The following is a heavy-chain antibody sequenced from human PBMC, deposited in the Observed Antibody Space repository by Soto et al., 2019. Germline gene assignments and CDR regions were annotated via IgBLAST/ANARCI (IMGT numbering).Heavy chain of an antibody. CDR2: IWYDGSNK. CDR1: GFTFSSYG. J-gene: IGHJ6*02. CDR3: AGEHYGDYCYYYGMEV. V-gene: IGHV3-33*01. D-gene: IGHD4-17*01. Sequence: GGSLRLSCAASGFTFSSYGMHWVRQAPGKGLEWVALIWYDGSNKYYADSVKGRFTISRDNSKNTLYLQMNSLRAEDTAVYYCAGEHYGDYCYYYGMEVWGQATTVTVS.